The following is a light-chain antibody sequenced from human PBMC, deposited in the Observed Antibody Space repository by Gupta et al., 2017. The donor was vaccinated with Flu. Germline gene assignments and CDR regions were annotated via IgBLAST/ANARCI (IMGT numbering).Light chain of an antibody. CDR1: QSVSSSY. Sequence: EIVLTQSPGTLSLSPGERATLACRASQSVSSSYLAWYQQKPGQAPRLLIYGASSRATGIPDRFSGSGSGTDFTLTISRLEPEDFAVYYCQQDGSSPYNFGQGTKVEIK. CDR2: GAS. J-gene: IGKJ2*01. V-gene: IGKV3-20*01. CDR3: QQDGSSPYN.